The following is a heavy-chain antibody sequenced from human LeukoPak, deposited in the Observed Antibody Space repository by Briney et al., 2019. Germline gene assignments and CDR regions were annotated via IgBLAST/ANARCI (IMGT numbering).Heavy chain of an antibody. V-gene: IGHV3-33*01. CDR3: AREEEYCSSTSCTNWFDP. D-gene: IGHD2-2*01. CDR1: GFTFSSYG. J-gene: IGHJ5*02. CDR2: IWYDGSNK. Sequence: GGSLRLSCAASGFTFSSYGMHWVRQAPGKGLEWVAVIWYDGSNKYYADSVKGRFTISRDNSKNTLYLQMNSLRAEDTAVYYCAREEEYCSSTSCTNWFDPWGQGTLVTVSS.